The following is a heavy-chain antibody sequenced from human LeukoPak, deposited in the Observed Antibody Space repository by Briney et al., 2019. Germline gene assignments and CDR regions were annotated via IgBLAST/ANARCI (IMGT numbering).Heavy chain of an antibody. CDR3: AKGGYYDFWSGYPTEYYFDY. J-gene: IGHJ4*02. D-gene: IGHD3-3*01. CDR1: GFTFSSYG. CDR2: IRYDGSNK. V-gene: IGHV3-30*02. Sequence: GGSLRLSCAASGFTFSSYGMHWVRQAPGKGLEWVAFIRYDGSNKYYADSVKGRFTISRDNSKNTLYPQMNSLRAEDTAVYYCAKGGYYDFWSGYPTEYYFDYWGQGTLVTVSS.